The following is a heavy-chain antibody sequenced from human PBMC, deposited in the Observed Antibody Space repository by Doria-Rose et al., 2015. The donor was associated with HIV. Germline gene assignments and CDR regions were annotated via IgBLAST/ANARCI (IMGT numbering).Heavy chain of an antibody. Sequence: QITLKESGPVLVKPTETLTLTCTVSGVSLSSPGMGVSWIRQPPGKALEWLANIFSDDERYYKTSLKSRLTISRGTSKSQVVLTMTDIDPVDTATYYCARIKSSRWYHKYYFDFWGQGTLVIVSA. CDR3: ARIKSSRWYHKYYFDF. V-gene: IGHV2-26*01. CDR1: GVSLSSPGMG. D-gene: IGHD6-13*01. J-gene: IGHJ4*02. CDR2: IFSDDER.